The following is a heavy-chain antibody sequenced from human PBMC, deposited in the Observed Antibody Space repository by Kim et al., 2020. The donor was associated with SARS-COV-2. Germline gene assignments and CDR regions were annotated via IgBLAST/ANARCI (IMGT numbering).Heavy chain of an antibody. V-gene: IGHV3-30*18. CDR2: VSYEGRNT. CDR3: VKEAAFTTIVVDYYFDY. Sequence: GGSLRLSCVASGFTFSNYGMHWVRQAPGKGLEWVGIVSYEGRNTKYAGSGEGRFTISRDNSKNTLYLQMNSLRTEDTALYYCVKEAAFTTIVVDYYFDYWGQGTLVTVSS. J-gene: IGHJ4*02. D-gene: IGHD3-22*01. CDR1: GFTFSNYG.